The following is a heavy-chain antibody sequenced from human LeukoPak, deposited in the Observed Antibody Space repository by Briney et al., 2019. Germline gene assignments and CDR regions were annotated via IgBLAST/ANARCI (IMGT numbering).Heavy chain of an antibody. J-gene: IGHJ4*02. V-gene: IGHV4-59*12. CDR2: IYYSGST. D-gene: IGHD3-16*01. Sequence: SETLSLTCTVSGGPISSYYWSWIRQPPGKGLEWIGYIYYSGSTNYNPSLKSRVTISVDTSKNQFSLKLSSVTAADTAVYYCAREIYGLGELYQFDYWGQGTLVTVSS. CDR3: AREIYGLGELYQFDY. CDR1: GGPISSYY.